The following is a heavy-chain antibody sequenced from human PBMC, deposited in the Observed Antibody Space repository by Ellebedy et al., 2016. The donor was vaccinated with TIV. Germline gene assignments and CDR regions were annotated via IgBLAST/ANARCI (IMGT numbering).Heavy chain of an antibody. Sequence: GESLKISCAASGINFSYYAMHWVRQAPGKGLEWVALISYDGSNIYYADSVKGRFTISRDNSKDTLYLQMNSLRAEDTAVYYCARDLFSIVVVVSAIGYWGQGTLVTVSS. J-gene: IGHJ4*02. V-gene: IGHV3-30-3*01. D-gene: IGHD2-15*01. CDR3: ARDLFSIVVVVSAIGY. CDR2: ISYDGSNI. CDR1: GINFSYYA.